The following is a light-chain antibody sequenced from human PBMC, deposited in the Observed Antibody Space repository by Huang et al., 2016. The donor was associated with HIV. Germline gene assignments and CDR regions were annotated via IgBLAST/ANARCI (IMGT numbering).Light chain of an antibody. J-gene: IGKJ2*01. CDR1: QSVSGSY. V-gene: IGKV3-20*01. Sequence: EIILTQSPATLSLSPGERATLACRASQSVSGSYLALYQQKLGQAPRLRIYGASTRATGIPDRFSASVSGTDFTLTISRLEPEDFAMYYCQHYGTLFTFGQGTEVEIK. CDR2: GAS. CDR3: QHYGTLFT.